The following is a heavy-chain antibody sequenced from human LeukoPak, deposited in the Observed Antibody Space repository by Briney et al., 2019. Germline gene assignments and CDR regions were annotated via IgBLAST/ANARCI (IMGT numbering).Heavy chain of an antibody. CDR2: IRSKTYGGTT. CDR3: TRGPLQQWLYYGMDV. V-gene: IGHV3-49*04. J-gene: IGHJ6*02. CDR1: GFTFGDHA. D-gene: IGHD5-18*01. Sequence: GGSLRLSCTASGFTFGDHAMSWVRQAPGKGLERVGFIRSKTYGGTTEYAASVKGRFTISRDDSKSIAYLQMNSLKTEDTAVYYCTRGPLQQWLYYGMDVWGQGTTVTVSS.